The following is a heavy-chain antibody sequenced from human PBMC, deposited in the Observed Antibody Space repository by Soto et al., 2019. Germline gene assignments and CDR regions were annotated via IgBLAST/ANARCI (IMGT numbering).Heavy chain of an antibody. V-gene: IGHV1-3*01. CDR2: INAGNGNT. CDR3: ARDYYDSSGSSYVGYFDY. CDR1: GYTFTSYA. D-gene: IGHD3-22*01. Sequence: ASVKVSCKASGYTFTSYAMHWVRQAPGQRREWMGWINAGNGNTKYSQKFQGRVTITRDTSASTAYMELSSLRSEDTAVYYCARDYYDSSGSSYVGYFDYWGQGTLVTVSS. J-gene: IGHJ4*02.